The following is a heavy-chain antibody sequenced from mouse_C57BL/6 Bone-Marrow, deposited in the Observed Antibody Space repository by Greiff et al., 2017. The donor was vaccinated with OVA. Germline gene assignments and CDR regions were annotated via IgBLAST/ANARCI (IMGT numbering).Heavy chain of an antibody. CDR2: INPSTGGT. J-gene: IGHJ2*01. CDR1: GYSFTGYY. D-gene: IGHD2-4*01. CDR3: ARSGDYDRGELGVDY. Sequence: VQLQQSGPELVKPGASVKISCKASGYSFTGYYMNWVKQSPEKSLEWIGEINPSTGGTTYNQKFKAKATLTVDKSSSTAYMQLKSLTSEDSAVYYCARSGDYDRGELGVDYWGQGTTLTVSS. V-gene: IGHV1-42*01.